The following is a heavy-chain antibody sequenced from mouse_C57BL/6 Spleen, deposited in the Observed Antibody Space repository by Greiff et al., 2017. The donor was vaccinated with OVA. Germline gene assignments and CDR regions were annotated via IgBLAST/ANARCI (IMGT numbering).Heavy chain of an antibody. Sequence: QVQLQQPGAELVKPGASVKLSCKASGYTFTSYWMQWVKQRPGQGLEWIGEIDPSDSYTNYNQKFKGKATLTVDTSSSTAYMQLSSLTSEDSAVYYCARRPGLYYFDYWGQGTTLTVSS. CDR1: GYTFTSYW. CDR2: IDPSDSYT. V-gene: IGHV1-50*01. CDR3: ARRPGLYYFDY. J-gene: IGHJ2*01.